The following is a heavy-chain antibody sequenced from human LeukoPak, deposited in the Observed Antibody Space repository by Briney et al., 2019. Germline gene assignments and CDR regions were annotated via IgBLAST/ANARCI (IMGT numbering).Heavy chain of an antibody. Sequence: GGTLRLSCAASGLTFSDYAMTWVRQAPGKGLEWVSTISFRGTTTYSADSVKGRFTISRDNSKNTLYLQMNSLRAEDTAVYYCANVRGVIGSNYYYMDAWGKGTTVTISS. CDR3: ANVRGVIGSNYYYMDA. D-gene: IGHD3-10*01. CDR2: ISFRGTTT. V-gene: IGHV3-23*01. CDR1: GLTFSDYA. J-gene: IGHJ6*03.